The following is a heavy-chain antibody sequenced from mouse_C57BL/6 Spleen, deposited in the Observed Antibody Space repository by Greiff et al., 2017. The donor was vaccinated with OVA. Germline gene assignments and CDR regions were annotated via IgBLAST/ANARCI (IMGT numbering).Heavy chain of an antibody. CDR2: INPSSGYT. D-gene: IGHD1-1*01. CDR1: GYTFTSYT. V-gene: IGHV1-4*01. J-gene: IGHJ4*01. CDR3: ARGYYGSTPYAMDY. Sequence: VKLQQSGAELARPGASVKMSCKASGYTFTSYTMHWVKQRPGQGLEWIGYINPSSGYTKYNQKFKDKATLPADTSSSTAYMQLSSLTSEDSAVYYCARGYYGSTPYAMDYWGQGTSVTVSS.